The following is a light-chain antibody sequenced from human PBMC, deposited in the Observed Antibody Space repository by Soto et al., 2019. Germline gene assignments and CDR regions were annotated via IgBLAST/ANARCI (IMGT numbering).Light chain of an antibody. V-gene: IGLV2-11*01. Sequence: QSVLTQPRSVSGSPGQSVTISCTGTSSDVGAYNYVSWYQQHPGKPPKLMICDVSKRPSGVPDRFSGSKSGNAASLTISGLQAEDEADYYCCSYAGSYTWVFGGGTKLTVL. CDR3: CSYAGSYTWV. CDR2: DVS. CDR1: SSDVGAYNY. J-gene: IGLJ3*02.